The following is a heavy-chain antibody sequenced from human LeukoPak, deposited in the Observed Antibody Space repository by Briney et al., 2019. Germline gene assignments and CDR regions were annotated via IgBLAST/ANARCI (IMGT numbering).Heavy chain of an antibody. J-gene: IGHJ4*02. D-gene: IGHD4-17*01. CDR1: GFAVSSNY. V-gene: IGHV3-53*05. Sequence: PGGSLRLSCVASGFAVSSNYMSWVRQAPGKGLEWVSFIYSGGSTCYADSVKGRFTISRDNSKNSLYLQMNSLRTEDTALYYCAKGYGDFDSYFDSWGQGTLATVSS. CDR2: IYSGGST. CDR3: AKGYGDFDSYFDS.